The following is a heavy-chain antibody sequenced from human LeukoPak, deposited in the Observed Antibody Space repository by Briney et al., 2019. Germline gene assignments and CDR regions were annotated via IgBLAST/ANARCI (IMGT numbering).Heavy chain of an antibody. D-gene: IGHD6-19*01. V-gene: IGHV3-23*01. CDR1: GITFSSYA. J-gene: IGHJ4*02. CDR3: AKETGYTSGWYFEY. Sequence: GGSLRLSCAASGITFSSYAMSWVRQAPGKGLEWVSGISGSGGSTYYADSVKGRFTISRDNSKSTLYLQMNSLRAEDTAVYYCAKETGYTSGWYFEYWGQGTLVTVSS. CDR2: ISGSGGST.